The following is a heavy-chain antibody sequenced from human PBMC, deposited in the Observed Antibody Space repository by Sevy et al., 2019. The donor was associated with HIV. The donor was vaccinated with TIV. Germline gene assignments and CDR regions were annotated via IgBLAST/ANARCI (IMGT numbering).Heavy chain of an antibody. CDR2: ISGSGGST. D-gene: IGHD3-22*01. CDR1: GFTISNYA. V-gene: IGHV3-23*01. CDR3: AKDQLHDTSFFDY. J-gene: IGHJ4*02. Sequence: GGSLRLSCAASGFTISNYAMSWVRQAPGKGLEWVSGISGSGGSTYYADSVKGRFTISRDNSKNTLYLQMNSLRAEDTAVYYCAKDQLHDTSFFDYWGQGTLVTVSS.